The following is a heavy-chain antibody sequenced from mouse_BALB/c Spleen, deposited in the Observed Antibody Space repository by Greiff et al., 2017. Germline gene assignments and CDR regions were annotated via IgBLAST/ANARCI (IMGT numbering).Heavy chain of an antibody. V-gene: IGHV5-12-2*01. Sequence: VQLKESGGGLVQPGGSLKLSCAASGFTFSSYTMSWVRQTPEKRLEWVAYISNGGGSTYYPDTVKGRFTISRDNAKNTLYLQMSSLKSEDTAMYYCASGNYYGSSYIARFAYWGQGTLVTVSA. J-gene: IGHJ3*01. D-gene: IGHD1-1*01. CDR1: GFTFSSYT. CDR3: ASGNYYGSSYIARFAY. CDR2: ISNGGGST.